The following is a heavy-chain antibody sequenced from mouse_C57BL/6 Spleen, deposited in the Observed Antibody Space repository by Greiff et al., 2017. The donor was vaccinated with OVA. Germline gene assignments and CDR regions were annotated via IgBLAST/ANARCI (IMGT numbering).Heavy chain of an antibody. D-gene: IGHD4-1*01. CDR2: ISDGGSYT. Sequence: EVKLVESGGGLVKPGGSLKLSCAASGFTFSSYAMSWVRQTPEKRLEWVATISDGGSYTYYPDNVKGRFTISRDNAKNNLYLQMSHLKSEDTAMYYCAREKLTGTLFDYWGQGTTLTVSS. CDR1: GFTFSSYA. CDR3: AREKLTGTLFDY. J-gene: IGHJ2*01. V-gene: IGHV5-4*01.